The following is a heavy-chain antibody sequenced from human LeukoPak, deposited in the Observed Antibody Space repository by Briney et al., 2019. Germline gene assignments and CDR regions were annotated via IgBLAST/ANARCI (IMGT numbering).Heavy chain of an antibody. CDR1: GGSIGSYY. J-gene: IGHJ4*02. CDR3: ARGDYSNEYYFDY. CDR2: IYYSGST. V-gene: IGHV4-59*01. D-gene: IGHD4-11*01. Sequence: SETLSLTCTVSGGSIGSYYWSWIRQPPGKGLEWIGYIYYSGSTNYNPSLKSRVTISVDTSKNQFSLKLSSVTAADTAVYYCARGDYSNEYYFDYWGQGTLVTVSS.